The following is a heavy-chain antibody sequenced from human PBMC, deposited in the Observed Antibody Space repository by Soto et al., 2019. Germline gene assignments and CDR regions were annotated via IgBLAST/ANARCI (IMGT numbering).Heavy chain of an antibody. Sequence: SETLSLTCTVPGDSISSDGYHWSWIRQSPGKGLEWIGYIYNGGRTFYRPSLESRINMSLDATKNSYSLRLTSVTAADTAVYYCARAPVGMDSINFFDHWGQGILVTVSS. CDR3: ARAPVGMDSINFFDH. V-gene: IGHV4-30-4*01. J-gene: IGHJ4*02. D-gene: IGHD2-8*01. CDR1: GDSISSDGYH. CDR2: IYNGGRT.